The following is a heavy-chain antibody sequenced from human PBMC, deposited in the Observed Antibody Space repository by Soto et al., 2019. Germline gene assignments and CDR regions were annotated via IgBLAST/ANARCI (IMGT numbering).Heavy chain of an antibody. CDR2: IDYSGST. Sequence: NPWRPLSLPCTVSGGAFSSGDYYGSSIRQRPGKGLEWIGYIDYSGSTYYNPSLKSRVTISVDTSKNQFSLKLSSVTAADTAVYDCARGDYDDFDIWGQGTVVT. CDR3: ARGDYDDFDI. V-gene: IGHV4-30-4*01. CDR1: GGAFSSGDYY. J-gene: IGHJ3*02. D-gene: IGHD4-17*01.